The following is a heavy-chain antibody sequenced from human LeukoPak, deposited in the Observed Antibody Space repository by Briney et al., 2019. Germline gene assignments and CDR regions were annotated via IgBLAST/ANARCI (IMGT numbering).Heavy chain of an antibody. CDR1: GFTFSSYS. CDR2: ISSSSSYI. CDR3: ARSQLDSYNWELGIGNFDY. V-gene: IGHV3-21*01. D-gene: IGHD1-20*01. Sequence: GGSLRLSCAASGFTFSSYSMNWVRQAPGKGLEWVSSISSSSSYIYYADSVKGRFTISRDNAKNSLYLQMNSLRAEDTAVYYCARSQLDSYNWELGIGNFDYWGQGTLVTVSS. J-gene: IGHJ4*02.